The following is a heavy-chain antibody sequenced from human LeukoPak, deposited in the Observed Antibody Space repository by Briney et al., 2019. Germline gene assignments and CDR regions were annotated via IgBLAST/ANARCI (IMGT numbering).Heavy chain of an antibody. CDR2: IYSGGST. D-gene: IGHD2-21*02. CDR1: GFNVSSNY. J-gene: IGHJ4*02. Sequence: PGGSLRLSCAVSGFNVSSNYLNWVRQAPGKGLEWVSVIYSGGSTNYADSVKGRFTISRDNSKNTLYLQMNSLRAEDTAVYYCARERDRGVTGPYFDYWGQGTLVTVSS. CDR3: ARERDRGVTGPYFDY. V-gene: IGHV3-66*01.